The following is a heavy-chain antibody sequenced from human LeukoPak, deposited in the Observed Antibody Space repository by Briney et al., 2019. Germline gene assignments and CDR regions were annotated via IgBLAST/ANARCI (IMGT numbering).Heavy chain of an antibody. D-gene: IGHD5-18*01. CDR1: GGTFSSYA. CDR2: MNPNSGNT. J-gene: IGHJ4*02. CDR3: ARGAGYSYGYGY. Sequence: ASVKVSCKASGGTFSSYAINWVRQATGQGLEWMGWMNPNSGNTGYAQKFQGRVTMTRNTSISTAYMELSSLRSEDTAVYYCARGAGYSYGYGYWGQGTLVTVSS. V-gene: IGHV1-8*02.